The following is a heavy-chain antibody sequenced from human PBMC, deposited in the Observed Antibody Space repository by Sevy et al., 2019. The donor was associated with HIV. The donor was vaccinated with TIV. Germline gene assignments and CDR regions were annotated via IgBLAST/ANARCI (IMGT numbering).Heavy chain of an antibody. J-gene: IGHJ6*03. CDR3: ARLGGYYYYYYMDV. CDR2: INHSGST. D-gene: IGHD2-15*01. CDR1: GGSFSGYY. Sequence: SETLSLTCAVYGGSFSGYYWSWIRQPPGKGLEWIGEINHSGSTNYNPSLKSRVTISVDTSKNQFSLKLSSVTAADTALYYCARLGGYYYYYYMDVWGKGTTVTVSS. V-gene: IGHV4-34*01.